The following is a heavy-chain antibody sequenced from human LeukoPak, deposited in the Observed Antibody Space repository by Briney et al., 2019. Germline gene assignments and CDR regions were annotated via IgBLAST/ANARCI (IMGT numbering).Heavy chain of an antibody. D-gene: IGHD1-1*01. CDR2: IYYSGSI. V-gene: IGHV4-59*01. Sequence: SETLSLTCTVSGGSISSYYWSWIRQPPGKGLEWIGDIYYSGSINYNPSLKSRVTISVDTSKNQFSLKLSSVTAADTAVYYCASSTGTTRYNWFDPWGQGTLVTVSS. CDR1: GGSISSYY. J-gene: IGHJ5*02. CDR3: ASSTGTTRYNWFDP.